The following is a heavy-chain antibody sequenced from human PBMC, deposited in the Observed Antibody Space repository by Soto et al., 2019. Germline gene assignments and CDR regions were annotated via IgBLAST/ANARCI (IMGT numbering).Heavy chain of an antibody. CDR2: IYSSGNT. V-gene: IGHV4-4*07. Sequence: SETLSLTCSVSGSTISGYYWTWIRQPAGKGLEWIGRIYSSGNTKYNPSLQSRVTMSLDTSNNQFSLRLTSVTAADTAVYYCARGQRFSDWFDPWGQGTLVTVSS. J-gene: IGHJ5*02. CDR1: GSTISGYY. D-gene: IGHD3-3*01. CDR3: ARGQRFSDWFDP.